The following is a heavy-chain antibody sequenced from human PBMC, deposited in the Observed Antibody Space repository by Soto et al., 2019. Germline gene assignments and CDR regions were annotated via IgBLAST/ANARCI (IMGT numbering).Heavy chain of an antibody. CDR2: ISAYNGNT. Sequence: QVHLVQSGAEVKTPGASVKVSCQTSGYTPTNYDIGWVRQAPGQGLEWMGWISAYNGNTNYAQKLQGRRTMTTDTPTRTAYMELRSLRSDDTAVYYCARALYRSGTYYAFDNWGQGTLVTVSS. V-gene: IGHV1-18*01. J-gene: IGHJ4*02. D-gene: IGHD1-26*01. CDR3: ARALYRSGTYYAFDN. CDR1: GYTPTNYD.